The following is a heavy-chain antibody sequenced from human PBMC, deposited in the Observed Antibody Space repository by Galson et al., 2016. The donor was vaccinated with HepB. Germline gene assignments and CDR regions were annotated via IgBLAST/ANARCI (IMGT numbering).Heavy chain of an antibody. CDR2: VNHSGAT. J-gene: IGHJ3*02. D-gene: IGHD2-15*01. Sequence: ETLSLTCTVNGGSLSAYYWNWIRQSPGKGLEWIGEVNHSGATDYNPSLKSRVTISVDTSKKQFSLNLNSVTAAVTAVYYCATGYCSGGSCYSGALDIWGQGTMVTVS. CDR3: ATGYCSGGSCYSGALDI. V-gene: IGHV4-34*01. CDR1: GGSLSAYY.